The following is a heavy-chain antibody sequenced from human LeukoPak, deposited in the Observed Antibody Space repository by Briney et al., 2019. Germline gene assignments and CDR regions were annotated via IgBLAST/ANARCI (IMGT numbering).Heavy chain of an antibody. CDR2: IYYSGST. V-gene: IGHV4-39*01. J-gene: IGHJ4*02. D-gene: IGHD3-10*01. Sequence: SETLSLTCTVSGGSISSSSYYWGWIRQPPGKGLEWIGSIYYSGSTYYNPSLKSRVTISVDTSKNQFSLKLSSVTAADTAVYYCARAPSGMVRAALAMFDYWGQGTLVTVSS. CDR1: GGSISSSSYY. CDR3: ARAPSGMVRAALAMFDY.